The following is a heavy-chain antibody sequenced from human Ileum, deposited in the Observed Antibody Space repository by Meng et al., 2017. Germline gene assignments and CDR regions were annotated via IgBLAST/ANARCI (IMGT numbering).Heavy chain of an antibody. J-gene: IGHJ5*02. Sequence: QVQRQRWDPGLFEPSESLLLASSVLGGAFGGDCWRWIREPPGKGLAWIGEINHSRCSNYNPTRKSRVTISVDTYENQISLKLSSVTAADTAVYYCARGRGIIWFGEWFDPWGQGTLVTVSS. D-gene: IGHD3-10*01. V-gene: IGHV4-34*01. CDR1: GGAFGGDC. CDR2: INHSRCS. CDR3: ARGRGIIWFGEWFDP.